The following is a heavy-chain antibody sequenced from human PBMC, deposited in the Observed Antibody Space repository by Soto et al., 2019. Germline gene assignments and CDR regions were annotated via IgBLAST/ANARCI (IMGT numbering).Heavy chain of an antibody. D-gene: IGHD3-22*01. CDR1: GFTFSSYA. CDR2: ISGSGGST. Sequence: LRLSCAASGFTFSSYAMSWVRQAPGKGLEWVSAISGSGGSTYYADSVKGRFTISRDNSKNTLYLQMNSLRAEDTAVYYCAKDGRIVVANYFDYWGQGTLVTVSS. CDR3: AKDGRIVVANYFDY. J-gene: IGHJ4*02. V-gene: IGHV3-23*01.